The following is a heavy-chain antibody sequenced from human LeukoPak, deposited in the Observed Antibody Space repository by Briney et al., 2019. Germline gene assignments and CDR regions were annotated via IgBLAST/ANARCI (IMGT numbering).Heavy chain of an antibody. Sequence: GGSLRLSCAASGFTFSSYAMSWVRQAQGKGLEWVSAISGSGVTTYYADSVKGRFTISRDNSKNTLHLQMNSLRAEDTAVYYCARSSGSYTRLDYWGQGTLVTVSS. D-gene: IGHD3-10*01. CDR2: ISGSGVTT. CDR1: GFTFSSYA. CDR3: ARSSGSYTRLDY. V-gene: IGHV3-23*01. J-gene: IGHJ4*02.